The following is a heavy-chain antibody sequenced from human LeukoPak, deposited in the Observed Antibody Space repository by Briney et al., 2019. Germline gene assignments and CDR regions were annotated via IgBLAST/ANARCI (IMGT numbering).Heavy chain of an antibody. D-gene: IGHD6-6*01. CDR3: AREGAARNFDY. CDR2: IYTSGSI. V-gene: IGHV4-4*08. Sequence: SETLSLTCTVSGGSISSYYWSWIRQPPGKGLEWIGRIYTSGSINFNPSLKSRVSISLDTSQNQFSLKMSTVTAADTAVYYCAREGAARNFDYWGQGILVTVSS. CDR1: GGSISSYY. J-gene: IGHJ4*02.